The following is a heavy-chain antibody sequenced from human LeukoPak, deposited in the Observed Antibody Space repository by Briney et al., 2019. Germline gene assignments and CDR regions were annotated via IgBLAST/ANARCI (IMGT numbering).Heavy chain of an antibody. CDR2: IYYSGST. D-gene: IGHD1-14*01. CDR3: ARAAGAFDI. V-gene: IGHV4-59*08. J-gene: IGHJ3*02. CDR1: GGSISSYY. Sequence: SETLSLTCTVSGGSISSYYWSWIRQPPGKGLEWIGYIYYSGSTNYNPSLKSRVTIPVDTSKNQFSLKLSSVTAADTAVYYCARAAGAFDIWGQGTMVTVSS.